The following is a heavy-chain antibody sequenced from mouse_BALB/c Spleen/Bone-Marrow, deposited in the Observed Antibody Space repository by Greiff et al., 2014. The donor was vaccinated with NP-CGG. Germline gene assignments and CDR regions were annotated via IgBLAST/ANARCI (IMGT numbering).Heavy chain of an antibody. Sequence: QVQLQQPGAEVVRPGTSVKVSCKASGYDFTSYLIEWIKQRPGQGLEWIGVINPGSGGSNYNEKFTGKATLTVDKSSSTAYMQLSSLTSDDSAVYFCARNVNWLFTYWGQGTLVTVSA. D-gene: IGHD4-1*01. J-gene: IGHJ3*01. CDR1: GYDFTSYL. CDR3: ARNVNWLFTY. CDR2: INPGSGGS. V-gene: IGHV1-54*01.